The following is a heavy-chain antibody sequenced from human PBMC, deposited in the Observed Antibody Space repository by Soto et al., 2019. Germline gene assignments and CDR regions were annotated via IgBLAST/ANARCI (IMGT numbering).Heavy chain of an antibody. V-gene: IGHV3-30*18. J-gene: IGHJ4*02. CDR3: AKGGSAAILPDVGY. Sequence: QVQLVESGGGVVQPGRSLRLSCAASGFTFSSYGMHWVRQAPGKGLEWVAVISYDGSNKYYADSVKGRFTISRDNSKNTLYLQMNSLRAEDTAVYYCAKGGSAAILPDVGYSGQGTLVTVCS. D-gene: IGHD2-2*02. CDR2: ISYDGSNK. CDR1: GFTFSSYG.